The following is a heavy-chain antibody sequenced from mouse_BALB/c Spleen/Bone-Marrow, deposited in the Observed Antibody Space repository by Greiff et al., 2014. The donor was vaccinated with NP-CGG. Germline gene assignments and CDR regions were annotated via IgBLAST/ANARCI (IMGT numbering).Heavy chain of an antibody. CDR2: INPSNGDT. CDR1: GYTFTSYY. J-gene: IGHJ3*01. D-gene: IGHD2-3*01. CDR3: TRYDGYFTLFAY. V-gene: IGHV1-53*01. Sequence: VKLMESGAELVKPGASVKLSCKASGYTFTSYYLYWVKQRPGQGLEWIGEINPSNGDTNFNEKFKSKASLTVDISSNTTYMQLSSLTSEDSAVYYCTRYDGYFTLFAYWGPGTLVTVSA.